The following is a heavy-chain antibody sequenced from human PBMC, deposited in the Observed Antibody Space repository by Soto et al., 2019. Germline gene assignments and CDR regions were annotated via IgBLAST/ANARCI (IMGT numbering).Heavy chain of an antibody. CDR2: ISYDGFNK. Sequence: QGKGLEWLAVISYDGFNKNHADSVQGRFTISRDNSKSTLSLQMDSLRVEDTAVYYCVFEFEVKNRKHDFRSGLAFPVNRSSDL. D-gene: IGHD3-16*01. J-gene: IGHJ2*01. V-gene: IGHV3-30*04. CDR3: VFEFEVKNRKHDFRSGLAFPVNRSSDL.